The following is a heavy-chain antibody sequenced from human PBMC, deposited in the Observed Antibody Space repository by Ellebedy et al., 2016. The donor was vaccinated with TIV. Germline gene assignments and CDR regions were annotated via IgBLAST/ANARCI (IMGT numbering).Heavy chain of an antibody. CDR3: ARRPDYVSGSYYNYFDY. Sequence: MPSETLSLTCTVSGGSTSSSSYYWGWIRQPPGKGLEWIGNIYYSGSTYYNPSLKSRVTLSVDTSKDQFSLKLRSVTAADTAVYYCARRPDYVSGSYYNYFDYWGQGTLVTVSS. CDR2: IYYSGST. V-gene: IGHV4-39*01. CDR1: GGSTSSSSYY. J-gene: IGHJ4*02. D-gene: IGHD3-10*01.